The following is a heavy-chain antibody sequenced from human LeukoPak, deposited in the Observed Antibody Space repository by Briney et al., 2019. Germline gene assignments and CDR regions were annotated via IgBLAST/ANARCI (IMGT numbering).Heavy chain of an antibody. Sequence: ASVKVSCKASGYTFTSYYMHWVRQAPGQGLEWMGWINPNSGGTNYAQKFQGRVTMTRDTSISTAYMELSRLRSDDTAVYYCARVAARRSYYYYMDVWGKGTTVTVSS. J-gene: IGHJ6*03. D-gene: IGHD6-13*01. CDR1: GYTFTSYY. CDR3: ARVAARRSYYYYMDV. V-gene: IGHV1-2*02. CDR2: INPNSGGT.